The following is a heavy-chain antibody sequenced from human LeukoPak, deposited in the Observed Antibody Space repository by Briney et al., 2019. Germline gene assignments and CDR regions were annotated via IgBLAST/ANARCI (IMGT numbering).Heavy chain of an antibody. J-gene: IGHJ4*02. CDR1: GFTFSSYA. Sequence: GRSLRLSCAASGFTFSSYAMHWVRRASSKGLEWVAAISYDGSNKKYADSVKGRFTISRDNSKNTLYLQMNSLRAEDAAVYYCARAPVTSCRGAFCYPFDYWGPGILVTVSS. CDR2: ISYDGSNK. V-gene: IGHV3-30*04. D-gene: IGHD2-15*01. CDR3: ARAPVTSCRGAFCYPFDY.